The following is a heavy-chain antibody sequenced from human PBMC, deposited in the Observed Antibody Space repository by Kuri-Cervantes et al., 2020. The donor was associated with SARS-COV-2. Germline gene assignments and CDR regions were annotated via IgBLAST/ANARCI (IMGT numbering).Heavy chain of an antibody. Sequence: GSLRLSCKGSGYSFTSYWIGWVRQMPGKGLEWMGIIYPDDSDTRYSPSFQGQVTISADKSISTAYLQWSSLRASDTAMYYCARHSEASIDYWGQGTLVTVSS. D-gene: IGHD3-10*01. V-gene: IGHV5-51*01. J-gene: IGHJ4*02. CDR1: GYSFTSYW. CDR3: ARHSEASIDY. CDR2: IYPDDSDT.